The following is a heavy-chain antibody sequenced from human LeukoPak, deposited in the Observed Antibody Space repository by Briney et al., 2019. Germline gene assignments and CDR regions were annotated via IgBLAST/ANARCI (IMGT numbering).Heavy chain of an antibody. J-gene: IGHJ4*02. D-gene: IGHD3-10*01. CDR1: GYTFTSYG. CDR2: ISAYNGNT. V-gene: IGHV1-18*01. CDR3: ARGVGHYGSGSLGF. Sequence: ASVKVSCKASGYTFTSYGISWVRQAPGQGLEWMGWISAYNGNTNHAQKLQGRVTMTTDTSTSTAYMELRSLRSDDTAVYYCARGVGHYGSGSLGFWGQGTLVTVSS.